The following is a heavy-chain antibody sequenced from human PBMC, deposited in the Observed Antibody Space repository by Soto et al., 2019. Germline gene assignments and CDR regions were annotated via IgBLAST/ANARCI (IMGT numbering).Heavy chain of an antibody. J-gene: IGHJ4*01. Sequence: SETLSLTCTVSGESISIGNNYWNWIRQHPGKGLEWIGFIFYNGHTNYNPSLESRVIISADMFKNQFSLKLSSVTAADTAVYYCAREDRDESFLDYSGHRSPGTVSS. CDR2: IFYNGHT. V-gene: IGHV4-31*03. CDR3: AREDRDESFLDY. CDR1: GESISIGNNY. D-gene: IGHD2-21*01.